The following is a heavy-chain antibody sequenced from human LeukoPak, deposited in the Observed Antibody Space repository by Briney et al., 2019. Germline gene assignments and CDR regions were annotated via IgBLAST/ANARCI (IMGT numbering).Heavy chain of an antibody. Sequence: PGGSLRLSCAASGFTFSSYWMHWVRQAPGKGLVWVSRISSDGTSTSYADSVKGRFTISRDNAKNTLYLQMNSLRAKDTAVYYCVRGSGYGSRPYWGQGTLVTVSS. V-gene: IGHV3-74*01. CDR2: ISSDGTST. D-gene: IGHD3-10*01. J-gene: IGHJ4*02. CDR1: GFTFSSYW. CDR3: VRGSGYGSRPY.